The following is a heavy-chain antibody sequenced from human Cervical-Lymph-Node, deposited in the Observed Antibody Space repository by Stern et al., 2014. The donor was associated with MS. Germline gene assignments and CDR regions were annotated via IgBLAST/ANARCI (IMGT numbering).Heavy chain of an antibody. CDR1: GFTFSSYG. J-gene: IGHJ4*02. Sequence: VQLVESGGGVVQPGRSLRLSCAASGFTFSSYGMHWVRQAPGKGLEWVAVISYDGSNKYYADSVKGRFTISRDNSKNTLYLQMNSLRAEDTAVYYCAKDREYYYDSSGSFDYWGQGTLVTVSS. CDR3: AKDREYYYDSSGSFDY. CDR2: ISYDGSNK. D-gene: IGHD3-22*01. V-gene: IGHV3-30*18.